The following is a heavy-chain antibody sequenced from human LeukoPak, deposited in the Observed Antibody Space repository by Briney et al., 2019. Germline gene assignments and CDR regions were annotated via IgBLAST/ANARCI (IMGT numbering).Heavy chain of an antibody. J-gene: IGHJ4*02. CDR3: TRDSANYHFAY. CDR2: LYSGGAT. V-gene: IGHV3-66*01. D-gene: IGHD4/OR15-4a*01. Sequence: GGSLRLSCAASGSTVKDNFMSWVRQAPGKGLEWVSVLYSGGATYYADSVKGRFTISRDNSKNIVFLQMNDLRTEDMAFYYCTRDSANYHFAYWGQGALVTVSS. CDR1: GSTVKDNF.